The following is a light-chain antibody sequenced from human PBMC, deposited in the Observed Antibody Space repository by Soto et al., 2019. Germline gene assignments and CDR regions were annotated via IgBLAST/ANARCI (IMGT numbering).Light chain of an antibody. CDR2: AAS. J-gene: IGKJ4*01. V-gene: IGKV1-8*01. Sequence: AIRMTQSPSSLSASTGDRVTITCRASQGISSYLAWYQQKPGKAPKLLIYAASTLQSGVPSTFSGSGSGTDFTLTISCLQSEDFATYYCQQYYSYSPVTFGGGTKVDIK. CDR3: QQYYSYSPVT. CDR1: QGISSY.